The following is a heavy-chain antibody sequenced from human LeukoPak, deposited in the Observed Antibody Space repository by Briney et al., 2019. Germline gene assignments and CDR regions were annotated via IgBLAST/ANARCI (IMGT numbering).Heavy chain of an antibody. J-gene: IGHJ2*01. CDR2: IIPIFGTA. D-gene: IGHD2-2*01. CDR3: ARGGDIVVVPAAPIWYFDL. CDR1: GGTFSSYA. V-gene: IGHV1-69*13. Sequence: SVKVSCKASGGTFSSYAISWVRQAPGQGLEWMGGIIPIFGTANYAQKFQGRVTITADESTSTAYMELSSLRSEDTAVYYCARGGDIVVVPAAPIWYFDLWGRGTLVTVSS.